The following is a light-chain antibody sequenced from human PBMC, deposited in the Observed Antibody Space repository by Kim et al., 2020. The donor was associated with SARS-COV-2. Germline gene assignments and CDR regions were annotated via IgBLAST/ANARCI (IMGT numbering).Light chain of an antibody. J-gene: IGLJ1*01. CDR2: DNS. CDR1: GSNIGAGYE. Sequence: RVTTSWTVSGSNIGAGYEGHWYQQPPGTAPTLLIYDNSNRPSRVPDRFSGSKSGTSASVAITGLQAGDEADYYCQSYDSSLSALYVFGTGTKVTVL. V-gene: IGLV1-40*01. CDR3: QSYDSSLSALYV.